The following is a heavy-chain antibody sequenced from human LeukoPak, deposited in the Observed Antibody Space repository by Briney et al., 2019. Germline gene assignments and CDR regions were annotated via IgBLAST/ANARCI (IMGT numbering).Heavy chain of an antibody. V-gene: IGHV3-33*01. Sequence: PGRSLRLSCAASGFTFSSYGMHWVRQAPGKGLEWVAVIWYDGSNKYYADSVKGRFTISRDNSKNTLYLQMNSLRAEDTAVYYCARDRWSGYDLGYFDYWGRGTLVTVSS. CDR1: GFTFSSYG. CDR3: ARDRWSGYDLGYFDY. D-gene: IGHD5-12*01. J-gene: IGHJ4*02. CDR2: IWYDGSNK.